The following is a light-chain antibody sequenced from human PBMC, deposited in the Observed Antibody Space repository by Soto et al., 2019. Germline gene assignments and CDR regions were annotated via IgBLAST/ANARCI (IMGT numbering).Light chain of an antibody. CDR2: GDT. J-gene: IGLJ2*01. CDR1: TSNIGAGYD. Sequence: QPVLTQPPSVSGAPGQRVTISCTGSTSNIGAGYDVHWYQQIPGAAPKLLIYGDTNRPSGVPDRFSGSKSDTSASLAITGLQAEDEADYYCQSYDSSLSGSVVFGGGTKLTV. V-gene: IGLV1-40*01. CDR3: QSYDSSLSGSVV.